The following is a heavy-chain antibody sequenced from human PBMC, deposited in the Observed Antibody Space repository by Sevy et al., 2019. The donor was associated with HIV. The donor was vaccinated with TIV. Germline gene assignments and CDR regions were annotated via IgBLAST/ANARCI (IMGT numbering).Heavy chain of an antibody. CDR2: IIPMFGSA. CDR3: AKSISWYASFDS. V-gene: IGHV1-69*01. J-gene: IGHJ4*02. Sequence: VKVSFKASGGTFNNYAVNWVRQAPGHGLEWMGGIIPMFGSANYVQKFQGRVTITADESTSTAYMEVSSLRSDDTAVYYCAKSISWYASFDSWGQGTLVTVSS. D-gene: IGHD6-13*01. CDR1: GGTFNNYA.